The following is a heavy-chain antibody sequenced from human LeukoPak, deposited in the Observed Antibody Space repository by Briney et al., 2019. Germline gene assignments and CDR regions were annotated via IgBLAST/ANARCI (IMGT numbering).Heavy chain of an antibody. Sequence: GGSLRLSCAASGFTFSSYSMNWVRQAPGKGLEWVSSISSSSSYIYYADSVKGRFTISRDNAKNSLYLQMNSLRAEDTAVYYCAKTATGYVSDYFDYWGQGTLVTVSS. D-gene: IGHD3-10*02. V-gene: IGHV3-21*01. CDR1: GFTFSSYS. CDR3: AKTATGYVSDYFDY. CDR2: ISSSSSYI. J-gene: IGHJ4*02.